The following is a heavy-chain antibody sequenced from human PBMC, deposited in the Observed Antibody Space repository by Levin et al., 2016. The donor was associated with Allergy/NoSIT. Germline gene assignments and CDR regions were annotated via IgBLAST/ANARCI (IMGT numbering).Heavy chain of an antibody. Sequence: GSLRLSCIVSGASISSNHWSWIRQPPGKGLEWIGYLYYTGSTNYNPSLKSRVTISVDTSKNQFSLKLSSVTAADTAVYFCASGRDYGDYFRLDYWGQGTLVTVSS. D-gene: IGHD4-17*01. CDR1: GASISSNH. V-gene: IGHV4-59*01. J-gene: IGHJ4*02. CDR2: LYYTGST. CDR3: ASGRDYGDYFRLDY.